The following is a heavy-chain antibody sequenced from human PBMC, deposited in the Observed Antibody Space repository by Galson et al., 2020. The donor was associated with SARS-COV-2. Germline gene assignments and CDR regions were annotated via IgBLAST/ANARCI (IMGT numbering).Heavy chain of an antibody. CDR2: ISSSSSYI. CDR3: ARGPLSGSYYGYFDY. Sequence: NSGGSLRLPCAASGFTFSSYSMNWVRPAPGKGLEWDSSISSSSSYIYYADSVKGRFTISRDNAKNSLYQQMNSLRAEDTAVCYCARGPLSGSYYGYFDYWGQGTLVTVSS. D-gene: IGHD3-10*01. V-gene: IGHV3-21*01. CDR1: GFTFSSYS. J-gene: IGHJ4*02.